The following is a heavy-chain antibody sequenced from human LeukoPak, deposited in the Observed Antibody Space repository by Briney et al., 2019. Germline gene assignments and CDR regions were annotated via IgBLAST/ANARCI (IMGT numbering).Heavy chain of an antibody. CDR3: ARGGGEMATFSSNWFDP. D-gene: IGHD5-24*01. Sequence: GESLKISCKGSGYSFTSYWIGWVRQLPGKGLEWMGIIYPGDSDTRYSPSFQGQVTISADKSISTAYLQWSSLKASDTAMYYCARGGGEMATFSSNWFDPWGQGTLVTVSS. J-gene: IGHJ5*02. V-gene: IGHV5-51*01. CDR2: IYPGDSDT. CDR1: GYSFTSYW.